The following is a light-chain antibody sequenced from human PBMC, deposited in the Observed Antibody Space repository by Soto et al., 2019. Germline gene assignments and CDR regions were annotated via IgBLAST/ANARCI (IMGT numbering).Light chain of an antibody. Sequence: EVVLTQSPGTLSLSPGERATLSCRASQSVSSAYLAWYQQKPGQAPRLLLYGAYKRATGIPDRVSTSGSGTDFTLTMSRLEPEDFVVYYCHQHGSSPFTFGQGTNLEIK. V-gene: IGKV3-20*01. CDR2: GAY. CDR3: HQHGSSPFT. CDR1: QSVSSAY. J-gene: IGKJ2*01.